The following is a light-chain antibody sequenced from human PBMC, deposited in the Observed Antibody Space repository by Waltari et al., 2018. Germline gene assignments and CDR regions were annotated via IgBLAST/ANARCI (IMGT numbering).Light chain of an antibody. J-gene: IGKJ3*01. CDR1: QSLLYRDGYTY. CDR2: RVS. Sequence: DVVLTQSPLSLPVTLGHPASISCRSSQSLLYRDGYTYLNWFHQRPGQPPRRLIYRVSKRDSGVPERFSGSGSGTDFKMKIGRVEAEDVGVYYCMQVTSWNPITFGPGTKVEIK. V-gene: IGKV2-30*01. CDR3: MQVTSWNPIT.